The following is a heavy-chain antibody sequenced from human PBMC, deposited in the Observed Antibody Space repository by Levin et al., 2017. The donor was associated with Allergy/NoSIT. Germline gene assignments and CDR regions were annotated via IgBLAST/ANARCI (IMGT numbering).Heavy chain of an antibody. Sequence: ASVKVSCKASGGTFSSYAISWVRQAPGQGLEWMGRIIPILGIANYAQKFQGRVTITADKSTSTAYMELSSLRSEDTAVYYCARDGGSSGWPILYYFDYWGQGTLVTVSS. CDR2: IIPILGIA. J-gene: IGHJ4*02. CDR1: GGTFSSYA. D-gene: IGHD6-19*01. CDR3: ARDGGSSGWPILYYFDY. V-gene: IGHV1-69*04.